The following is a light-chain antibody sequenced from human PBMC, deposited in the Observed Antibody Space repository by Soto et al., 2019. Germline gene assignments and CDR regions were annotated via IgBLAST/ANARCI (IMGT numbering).Light chain of an antibody. CDR2: DAS. CDR1: QRVSSY. J-gene: IGKJ5*01. Sequence: EIVLTQSPATLSLSPGERATLSCRASQRVSSYLAWYQQKPGQATRLLIYDASNRATCIPARFSGSGSGTDFTLTISSLEPEDFAVYYCQQRSNWITFGQGTRLEIK. V-gene: IGKV3-11*01. CDR3: QQRSNWIT.